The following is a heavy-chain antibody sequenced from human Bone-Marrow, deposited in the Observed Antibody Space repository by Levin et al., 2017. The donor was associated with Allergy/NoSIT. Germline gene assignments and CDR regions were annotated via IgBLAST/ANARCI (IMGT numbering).Heavy chain of an antibody. CDR3: VKENYYFDF. Sequence: PGGSLRLSCAASGFTFSTYWMDGVRQAPGKGLEWVANIKGDGSDKNYVDSVKGRFTISRDNAKNSLYLQMNSLRAEDTAVYYCVKENYYFDFWGQGTLVTVSS. CDR1: GFTFSTYW. D-gene: IGHD1-7*01. J-gene: IGHJ4*02. V-gene: IGHV3-7*01. CDR2: IKGDGSDK.